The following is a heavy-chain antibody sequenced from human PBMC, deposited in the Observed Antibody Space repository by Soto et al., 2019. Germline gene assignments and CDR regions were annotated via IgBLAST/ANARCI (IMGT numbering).Heavy chain of an antibody. CDR1: GGTFSSYT. CDR3: ATAPHGDSVDY. D-gene: IGHD4-17*01. CDR2: IIPILGIA. V-gene: IGHV1-69*02. J-gene: IGHJ4*02. Sequence: SVKVSCKASGGTFSSYTISWVRQAPGQGLEWMGRIIPILGIANYAQKFQGRVTITADKSTSTAYMELSSLRSEDTAVYYCATAPHGDSVDYWGQGTLVTVSS.